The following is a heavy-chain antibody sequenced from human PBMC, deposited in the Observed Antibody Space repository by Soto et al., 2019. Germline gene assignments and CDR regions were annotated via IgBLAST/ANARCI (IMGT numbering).Heavy chain of an antibody. D-gene: IGHD3-10*01. CDR3: ARNTDHRLVRGWLDP. CDR2: ISHDGSHE. Sequence: PGGSLRLSCASSGFNFSFYAMHWVRQAPGKGLEWVALISHDGSHEYYGDSVKGRFSVSRDNSHNILHLQMNSLRIEDTAVYFCARNTDHRLVRGWLDPWGQGTLVTVSS. J-gene: IGHJ5*02. CDR1: GFNFSFYA. V-gene: IGHV3-30-3*01.